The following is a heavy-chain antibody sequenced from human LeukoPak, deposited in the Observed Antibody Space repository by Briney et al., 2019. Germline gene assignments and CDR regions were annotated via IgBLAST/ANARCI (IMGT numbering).Heavy chain of an antibody. CDR3: ARSTTYYYDSSGYSDFDY. V-gene: IGHV3-33*01. CDR1: GFTFSSYG. Sequence: GRSLRLSCAASGFTFSSYGMHWVRQAPGKGLEWVAVIWYDGSNKYYADSVKGRFTISRDNSKNTLYLQMNSLRAEDTAVYYCARSTTYYYDSSGYSDFDYWGQGTQVTVS. CDR2: IWYDGSNK. D-gene: IGHD3-22*01. J-gene: IGHJ4*02.